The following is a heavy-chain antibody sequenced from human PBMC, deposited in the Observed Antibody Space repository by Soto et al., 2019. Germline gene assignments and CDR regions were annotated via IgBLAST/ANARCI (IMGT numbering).Heavy chain of an antibody. CDR2: MNPDSGST. V-gene: IGHV1-8*01. Sequence: QVQLVQSGAEVKKPGASVKVSCKPSGYPFTSYHVNSVRQAPGQGLEWMGWMNPDSGSTDYALKFQGRLTMTRNTSMSTAYLDLRSLTSAATATYCCARGRIMINGSDSGWSVAHWGQAAEVSVSS. D-gene: IGHD6-19*01. CDR1: GYPFTSYH. CDR3: ARGRIMINGSDSGWSVAH. J-gene: IGHJ5*02.